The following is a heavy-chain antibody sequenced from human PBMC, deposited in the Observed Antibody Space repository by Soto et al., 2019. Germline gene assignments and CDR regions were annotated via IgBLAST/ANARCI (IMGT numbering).Heavy chain of an antibody. CDR2: ISSSSSTI. CDR1: GFTFSSYS. J-gene: IGHJ6*02. Sequence: PVGSLRLSCAASGFTFSSYSMNWVRQAPGKGLEWVSYISSSSSTIYYADSVKGRFTISRDNAKNSLYLQMNSLRDEDTAVYYCAREGRRVVSYYYYYGMDVWGQGTTVTV. D-gene: IGHD2-8*02. V-gene: IGHV3-48*02. CDR3: AREGRRVVSYYYYYGMDV.